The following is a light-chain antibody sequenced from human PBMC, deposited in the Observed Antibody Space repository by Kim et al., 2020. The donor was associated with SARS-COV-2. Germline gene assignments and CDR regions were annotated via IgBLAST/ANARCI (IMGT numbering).Light chain of an antibody. CDR3: QQYDDWPPWT. V-gene: IGKV3-11*01. CDR2: DAS. Sequence: SPGERASLSCRASQSLSSYLAWYQQKPGQAPRLLIYDASNRATGIPARFSGSGSGTDFTLTISSLEPEDFAVYYCQQYDDWPPWTFGQGTKVDIK. J-gene: IGKJ1*01. CDR1: QSLSSY.